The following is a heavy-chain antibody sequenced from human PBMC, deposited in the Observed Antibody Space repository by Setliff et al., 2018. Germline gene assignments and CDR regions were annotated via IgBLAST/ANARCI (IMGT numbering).Heavy chain of an antibody. CDR3: ARGAPGWELLSWFDP. V-gene: IGHV4-61*02. CDR1: GGSISSGSYY. J-gene: IGHJ5*02. D-gene: IGHD1-26*01. CDR2: IYSSGST. Sequence: PSETLSLTCTVSGGSISSGSYYWSCIRQPAGKGLEWIGRIYSSGSTKYNPSLKSRVTISGDTYKNQLSLKLSSVTAADTAVYYCARGAPGWELLSWFDPWGQGTLVTVSS.